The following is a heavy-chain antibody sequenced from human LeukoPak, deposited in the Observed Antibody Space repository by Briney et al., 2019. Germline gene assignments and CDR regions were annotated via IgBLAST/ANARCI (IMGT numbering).Heavy chain of an antibody. V-gene: IGHV4-61*02. Sequence: SETLSLTCTVSGGSISSGSYDWRWIRQPAGKGLEWIGRIYTSGSTNYNPSLKSRFTISVDTSKNQFSLKLSSVTAADTAVYYCARVGYCSSTSCYLPKYYYYMDVWGKGTTVTVSS. J-gene: IGHJ6*03. CDR2: IYTSGST. D-gene: IGHD2-2*01. CDR3: ARVGYCSSTSCYLPKYYYYMDV. CDR1: GGSISSGSYD.